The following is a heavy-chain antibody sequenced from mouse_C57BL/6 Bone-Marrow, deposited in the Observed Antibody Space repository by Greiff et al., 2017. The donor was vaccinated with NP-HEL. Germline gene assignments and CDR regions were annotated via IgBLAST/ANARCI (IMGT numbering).Heavy chain of an antibody. J-gene: IGHJ4*01. CDR2: IWGDGST. CDR3: AKGGLRAMDY. V-gene: IGHV2-3*01. CDR1: GFSLTSYG. D-gene: IGHD1-1*01. Sequence: VHLVESGPGLVAPSQSLSITCTVSGFSLTSYGVSWVRQPPGKGLEWLGVIWGDGSTTYHSAHISRLRISKANSTSHVFLKLNSLQTDDTATYYCAKGGLRAMDYWGQGTSVTVSS.